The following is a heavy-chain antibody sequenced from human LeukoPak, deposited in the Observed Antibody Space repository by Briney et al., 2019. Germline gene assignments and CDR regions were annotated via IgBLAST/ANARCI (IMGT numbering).Heavy chain of an antibody. Sequence: GGSLRLSCAASGFTFSSYEMNWVRQAPGKGLEWVSYISSSGSTMYYADSVKGRFTISRDNAKNSLYLQMNSLRAEDTAVYYCARRIGYFDYWGQGTLVTVSS. V-gene: IGHV3-48*03. D-gene: IGHD2-15*01. CDR1: GFTFSSYE. CDR2: ISSSGSTM. J-gene: IGHJ4*02. CDR3: ARRIGYFDY.